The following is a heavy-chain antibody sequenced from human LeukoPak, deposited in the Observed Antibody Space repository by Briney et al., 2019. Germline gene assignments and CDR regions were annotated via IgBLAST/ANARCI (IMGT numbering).Heavy chain of an antibody. Sequence: SETLPLTCTVSGGSISSYYWSWIRQPPGKGLEWIGYIYYSGSTNYNPSLKSRVTISVDTSKNQFSLKLSSVTAADTAVYYCARVASYYYDSSGYQFQGRFFDYWGQGTLVTVSS. D-gene: IGHD3-22*01. CDR2: IYYSGST. V-gene: IGHV4-59*01. J-gene: IGHJ4*02. CDR3: ARVASYYYDSSGYQFQGRFFDY. CDR1: GGSISSYY.